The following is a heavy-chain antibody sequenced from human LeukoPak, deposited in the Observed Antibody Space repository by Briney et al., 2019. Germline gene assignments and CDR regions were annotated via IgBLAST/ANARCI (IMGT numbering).Heavy chain of an antibody. D-gene: IGHD3-3*01. Sequence: PSGTLSLTCTVSGGSISSYYWSWIRQPPGKGLEWIGYIYYSGSTNYNPSLKSRVTISVDTSKNQFSLKLSSVTAADTAVYYCARHAGKAYYYDFWSGYLNWFGPWGQGTLVTVSS. V-gene: IGHV4-59*08. CDR2: IYYSGST. CDR3: ARHAGKAYYYDFWSGYLNWFGP. CDR1: GGSISSYY. J-gene: IGHJ5*02.